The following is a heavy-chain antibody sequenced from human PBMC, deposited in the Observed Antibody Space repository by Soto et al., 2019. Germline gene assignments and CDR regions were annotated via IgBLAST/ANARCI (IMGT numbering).Heavy chain of an antibody. D-gene: IGHD3-10*01. CDR1: GYTFTSYD. CDR2: MNPNSGNT. CDR3: ARVSNYGSGSYYYYYYMDV. J-gene: IGHJ6*03. V-gene: IGHV1-8*01. Sequence: QVPLVQSGAEVKKPGASVKVSCKASGYTFTSYDINWVRQATGQGLEWMGWMNPNSGNTGYAQKFQGRVTMTRNTSISTAYMELSSLRSEDTAVYYCARVSNYGSGSYYYYYYMDVWGKGTTVTVSS.